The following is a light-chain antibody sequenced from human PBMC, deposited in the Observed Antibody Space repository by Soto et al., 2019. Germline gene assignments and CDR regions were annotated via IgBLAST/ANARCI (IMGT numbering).Light chain of an antibody. J-gene: IGLJ2*01. CDR3: ISYTTSNTLV. CDR1: SSYVGAYTY. Sequence: HSVLTQPASVSGSPGQSITISCTGTSSYVGAYTYVSWYQQHPGKAPKLMIFEVSDRPSGVSNRFSGSKSGNTASLTIAGLQAADEADYYCISYTTSNTLVFGGGTKLTVL. V-gene: IGLV2-14*01. CDR2: EVS.